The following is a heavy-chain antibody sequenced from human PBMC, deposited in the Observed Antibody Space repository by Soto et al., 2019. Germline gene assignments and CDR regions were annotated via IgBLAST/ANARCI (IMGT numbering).Heavy chain of an antibody. J-gene: IGHJ6*02. Sequence: QVQLVKSGAEVKKPGSSVKVSCKASGGTFSNYAVSWVRQAPGQGLEWMGGIIPFLGTSSHAQKFQGRVTITADESTSTVYMEVSSLRSDDTAVYYCARCGPTILGYFYGMDVWGQGTTVTVSS. CDR1: GGTFSNYA. CDR2: IIPFLGTS. D-gene: IGHD5-12*01. CDR3: ARCGPTILGYFYGMDV. V-gene: IGHV1-69*11.